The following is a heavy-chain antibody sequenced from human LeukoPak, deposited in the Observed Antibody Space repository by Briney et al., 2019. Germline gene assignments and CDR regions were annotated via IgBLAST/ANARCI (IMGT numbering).Heavy chain of an antibody. D-gene: IGHD6-6*01. CDR3: ARVSGIAARSRYFDY. Sequence: ASVKVSCKASGYIFTGYYIHWVRQAPGQGLEWMGIINPSGGSTSYAQKFQGRVTMTRDMSTSTVYMELSSLRSEDTAVYYCARVSGIAARSRYFDYWGQGTLVTVSS. CDR1: GYIFTGYY. CDR2: INPSGGST. V-gene: IGHV1-46*01. J-gene: IGHJ4*02.